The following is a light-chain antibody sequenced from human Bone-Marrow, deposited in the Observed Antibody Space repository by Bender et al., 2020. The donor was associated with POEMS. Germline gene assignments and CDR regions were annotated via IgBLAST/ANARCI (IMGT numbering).Light chain of an antibody. V-gene: IGLV1-44*01. CDR1: SSNIGAHA. J-gene: IGLJ2*01. Sequence: QSVLTQPPSASGTPGQRVTISCSGGSSNIGAHAVNWYQHLPGTAPKLLIYSSHRRPSEVPDRFSGSRSGTSASLAISGLQSEDEADYYCSSYTTSSTLVFGGGTKVTVL. CDR3: SSYTTSSTLV. CDR2: SSH.